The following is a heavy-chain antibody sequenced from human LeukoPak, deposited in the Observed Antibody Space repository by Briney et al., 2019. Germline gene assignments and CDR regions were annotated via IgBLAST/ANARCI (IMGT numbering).Heavy chain of an antibody. D-gene: IGHD3-22*01. CDR3: ASRNYYDSSGCFDY. CDR2: ISGSGGST. Sequence: GGSLRLSCAASGFTFSSYAMSWVRQAPGKGLEWVSAISGSGGSTYYADSVKGRFTISRDNSKNTLYLQMNSLRAEDTAVYYCASRNYYDSSGCFDYWGQGTLVTVSS. V-gene: IGHV3-23*01. CDR1: GFTFSSYA. J-gene: IGHJ4*02.